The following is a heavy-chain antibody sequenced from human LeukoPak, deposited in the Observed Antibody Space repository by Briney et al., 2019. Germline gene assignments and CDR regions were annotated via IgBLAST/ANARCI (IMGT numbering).Heavy chain of an antibody. CDR2: IYYSGST. CDR3: ARLAYCGGDCYAGLDY. V-gene: IGHV4-59*01. J-gene: IGHJ4*02. D-gene: IGHD2-21*02. Sequence: SETLSLTCTVSGGSISSYYWSWIRQPPGKGLEWIGYIYYSGSTNYNPSLKSRVTISVDTSKNQFSLKLSSVTAVDTAVYYCARLAYCGGDCYAGLDYWGQGTLVTVSS. CDR1: GGSISSYY.